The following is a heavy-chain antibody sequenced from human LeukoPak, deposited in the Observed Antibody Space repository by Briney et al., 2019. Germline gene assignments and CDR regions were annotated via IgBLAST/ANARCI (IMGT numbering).Heavy chain of an antibody. CDR2: IYYSGST. V-gene: IGHV4-39*01. CDR1: GGSISSSSYY. D-gene: IGHD3-22*01. CDR3: ARHHGRPMTPYDY. Sequence: SETLSLTCTVSGGSISSSSYYWGWIRQPPGRGLEWIGSIYYSGSTYYNPSLKSRVTISVDTSRNQFSLKLSSVTPADTAVYYCARHHGRPMTPYDYWGQGTLVTVSS. J-gene: IGHJ4*02.